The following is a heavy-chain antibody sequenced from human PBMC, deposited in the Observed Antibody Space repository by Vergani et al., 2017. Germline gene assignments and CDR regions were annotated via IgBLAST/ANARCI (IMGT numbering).Heavy chain of an antibody. V-gene: IGHV1-18*01. CDR1: GYTFTSYG. CDR3: ARGTGQFKDYYESSGYSDY. D-gene: IGHD3-22*01. Sequence: QVQLVQSGAEVKKPGASVKVSCKDSGYTFTSYGISWVRQAPGQGLEWMGWISAYNGNTNYAQKLQGRVTMTTDTSTSTAYMELRSLRSDDTAVYYCARGTGQFKDYYESSGYSDYWGQGTLVTVSS. J-gene: IGHJ4*02. CDR2: ISAYNGNT.